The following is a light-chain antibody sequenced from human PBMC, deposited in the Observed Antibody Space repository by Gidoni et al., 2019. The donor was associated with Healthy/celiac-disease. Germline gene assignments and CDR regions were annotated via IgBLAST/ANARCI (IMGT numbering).Light chain of an antibody. Sequence: QSVLTQPPSGSGALGQRVTISCTGSSSNIGAGYDVHWYQQLPGTAPKLLIYANSNRPSGVPDRFSASKSGTSASLAITGLQAEDEADYYCQSYDSSLSGSVFGGGTKLTVL. CDR1: SSNIGAGYD. V-gene: IGLV1-40*01. CDR3: QSYDSSLSGSV. CDR2: ANS. J-gene: IGLJ3*02.